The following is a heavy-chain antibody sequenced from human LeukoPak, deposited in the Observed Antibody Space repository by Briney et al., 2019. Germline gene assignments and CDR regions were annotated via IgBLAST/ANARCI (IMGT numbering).Heavy chain of an antibody. CDR1: GFTFSSYW. CDR3: AKGVGPVLFDY. CDR2: IKQDGSEK. J-gene: IGHJ4*02. V-gene: IGHV3-7*03. Sequence: GGSLRLSCAASGFTFSSYWMSWVRQAPGKGLEWVANIKQDGSEKYYVDSVKGRFTISRDNSKSTLYLQMNSLSVEDTAVYHCAKGVGPVLFDYWGQGTLVTVSS. D-gene: IGHD2-15*01.